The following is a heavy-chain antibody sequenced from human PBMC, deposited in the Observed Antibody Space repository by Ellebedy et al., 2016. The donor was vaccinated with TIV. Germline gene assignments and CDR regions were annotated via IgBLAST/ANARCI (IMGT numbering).Heavy chain of an antibody. CDR3: VKDSFPVDGMGLWFDP. CDR2: TKKDGSEK. J-gene: IGHJ5*02. V-gene: IGHV3-7*03. D-gene: IGHD6-19*01. Sequence: GGSLRLSCAASGFTFSTFWISWLRQAPGKGLEWVATTKKDGSEKYYVDSVKGRFTISRDNAKNSLYLQMNSLRAEDTALYYCVKDSFPVDGMGLWFDPWGQGTLVTVSS. CDR1: GFTFSTFW.